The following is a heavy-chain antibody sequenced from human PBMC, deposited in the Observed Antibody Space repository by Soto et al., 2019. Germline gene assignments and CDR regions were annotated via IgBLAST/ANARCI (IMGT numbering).Heavy chain of an antibody. CDR2: INPNSGGT. CDR3: ARDELTYYYGLDV. Sequence: SGKVSCKASGYILTDYYMHWVRQAPGQELGWMGRINPNSGGTNYAQKFQGRVTMTRDTSISTAYTELSSLRSEDTATYYCARDELTYYYGLDVWGQGTTVTVSS. V-gene: IGHV1-2*06. CDR1: GYILTDYY. D-gene: IGHD3-9*01. J-gene: IGHJ6*02.